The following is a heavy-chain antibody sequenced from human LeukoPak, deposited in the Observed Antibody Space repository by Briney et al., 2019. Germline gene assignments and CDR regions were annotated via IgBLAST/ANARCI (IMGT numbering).Heavy chain of an antibody. CDR3: AKRGFGGNSNDAFDI. J-gene: IGHJ3*02. V-gene: IGHV3-30*02. D-gene: IGHD4-23*01. CDR1: GFTFSSYG. CDR2: IRYDGSNK. Sequence: TGGSLRLPCAASGFTFSSYGMHWVRQAPGKGLEWVAFIRYDGSNKYYAESVKGRFTISRDNSKNTLYLQMNNLRAEDTAVYYCAKRGFGGNSNDAFDIWGQGTMVTVSS.